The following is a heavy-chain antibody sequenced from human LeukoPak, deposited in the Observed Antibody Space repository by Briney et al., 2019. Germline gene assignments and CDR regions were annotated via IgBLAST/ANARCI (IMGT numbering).Heavy chain of an antibody. CDR2: IWYDGSNK. V-gene: IGHV3-33*01. CDR1: GFTFSSYG. J-gene: IGHJ6*02. CDR3: ARDSYGMDV. Sequence: GGSLRLSCAASGFTFSSYGMHWVRQAPGKGLEWVAVIWYDGSNKYYADSVKGRFTISRDNSKNTLYLQMNSLRAEDTAVYYWARDSYGMDVWGQGTTVTVSS.